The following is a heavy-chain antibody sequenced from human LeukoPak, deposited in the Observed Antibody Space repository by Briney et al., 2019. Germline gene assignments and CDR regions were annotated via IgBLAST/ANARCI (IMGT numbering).Heavy chain of an antibody. CDR2: IYPGDSDT. D-gene: IGHD6-6*01. V-gene: IGHV5-51*01. CDR1: GYSFTSYW. Sequence: GESLKISCKGSGYSFTSYWIGWVRQMPGKGLEWMGIIYPGDSDTRYSPSFQGQVTISADKSISTAYLQWSSLKASDTAMYSCARLRIGSSAGDYFDYWGQGTLVTVSS. CDR3: ARLRIGSSAGDYFDY. J-gene: IGHJ4*02.